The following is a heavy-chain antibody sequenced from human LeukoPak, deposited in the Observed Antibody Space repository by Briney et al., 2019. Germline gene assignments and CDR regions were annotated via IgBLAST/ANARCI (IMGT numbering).Heavy chain of an antibody. Sequence: GGSLRLSCAASGFTFSSYNMNWVRQAPGKGLEWISYISTSSRTIYYADSVKGRFTVSRDNAKNSLYLQMNSLKAEDTAIYFCARDAVDQYYYYGMDVWGQGTTVTVSS. V-gene: IGHV3-48*01. CDR2: ISTSSRTI. J-gene: IGHJ6*02. CDR3: ARDAVDQYYYYGMDV. CDR1: GFTFSSYN. D-gene: IGHD6-19*01.